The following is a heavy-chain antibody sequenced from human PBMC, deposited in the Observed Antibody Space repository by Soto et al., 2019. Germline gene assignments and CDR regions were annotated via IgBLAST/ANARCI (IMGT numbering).Heavy chain of an antibody. CDR3: TRGRQAAAGTAYFGY. Sequence: ASVKVSCKASGYTFTSYYMHWVRQAPGQGLEWMGIIDPNGGSTSYAQNFQGRVTMTGDTSTSTVYMELSSLRSEDTAVYYCTRGRQAAAGTAYFGYWGQGTLVTVSS. D-gene: IGHD6-13*01. CDR2: IDPNGGST. J-gene: IGHJ4*02. V-gene: IGHV1-46*03. CDR1: GYTFTSYY.